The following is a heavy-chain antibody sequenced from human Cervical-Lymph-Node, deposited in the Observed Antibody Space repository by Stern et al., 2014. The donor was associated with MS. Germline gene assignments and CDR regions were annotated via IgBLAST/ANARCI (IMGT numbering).Heavy chain of an antibody. CDR2: INPSGGST. Sequence: QVQLVQSGAEVKKPGASVKVSCKASGYTFTSYYMHWVRQAPGQGLEWMGIINPSGGSTSYAQKFQGRVTMTRDTSTSTVYMELSSLRSEDTAVYYCARALGYCSSTSCYARYYYYGMDVWGQGTTVTVSS. J-gene: IGHJ6*02. D-gene: IGHD2-2*01. V-gene: IGHV1-46*03. CDR1: GYTFTSYY. CDR3: ARALGYCSSTSCYARYYYYGMDV.